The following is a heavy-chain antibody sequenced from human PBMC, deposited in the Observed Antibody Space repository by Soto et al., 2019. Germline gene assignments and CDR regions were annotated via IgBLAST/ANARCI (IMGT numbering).Heavy chain of an antibody. CDR1: GIALSTTGVG. V-gene: IGHV2-5*02. D-gene: IGHD3-10*01. Sequence: QITLKESGPTLVKPTQTLTLTCTVSGIALSTTGVGAAWIRQPPGKALEWLAVIYWADDKENSPSLKNRLTITKDTSKNQVVLMMTNMDRVDTATYYCAHTHYRGVIPNPFDYWGQGTPVTVSS. CDR3: AHTHYRGVIPNPFDY. J-gene: IGHJ4*02. CDR2: IYWADDK.